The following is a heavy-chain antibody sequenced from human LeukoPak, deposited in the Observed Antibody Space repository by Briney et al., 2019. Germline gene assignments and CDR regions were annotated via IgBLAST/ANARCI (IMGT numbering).Heavy chain of an antibody. CDR2: MRQDGGEK. J-gene: IGHJ4*01. CDR1: GFTFTDYW. Sequence: GGSLRPSCAVSGFTFTDYWMNWVRQAPGKGLEWVASMRQDGGEKSYVDSVKGRFTISRDNTKSSLYLQINSLRAEDTAVYYCARDGTAAGLYFDLWGQGTLVTVSS. D-gene: IGHD6-13*01. V-gene: IGHV3-7*01. CDR3: ARDGTAAGLYFDL.